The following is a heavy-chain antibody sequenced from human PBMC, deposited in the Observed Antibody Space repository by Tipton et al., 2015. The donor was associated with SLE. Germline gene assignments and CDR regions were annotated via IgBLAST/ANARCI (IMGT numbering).Heavy chain of an antibody. J-gene: IGHJ3*02. Sequence: TLSLTCTVSGGSISSYYWSWIRQPPGKGLEWIGYIYYSGSTNYNPSLKSRVTISVDTSKNQFSLKLSSVTAADTAVYYCARGRWYGAFDIWGQGTMVTVSS. D-gene: IGHD4-23*01. CDR2: IYYSGST. V-gene: IGHV4-59*01. CDR3: ARGRWYGAFDI. CDR1: GGSISSYY.